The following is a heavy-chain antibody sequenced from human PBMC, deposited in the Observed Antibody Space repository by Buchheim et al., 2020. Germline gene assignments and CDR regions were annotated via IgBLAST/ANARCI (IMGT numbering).Heavy chain of an antibody. CDR1: GFTFSSYA. CDR3: AKAVVVVPAATTEGYYYGMDV. CDR2: ISGSGGST. Sequence: EVQLLESGGGLVQPGGSLRLSCAASGFTFSSYAMSWVRQAPGKGLEWVSAISGSGGSTYYADSVKGRFTIPRDNSKNTLYLQMNSLRAEDTAVYYCAKAVVVVPAATTEGYYYGMDVWGQGTT. J-gene: IGHJ6*02. V-gene: IGHV3-23*01. D-gene: IGHD2-2*01.